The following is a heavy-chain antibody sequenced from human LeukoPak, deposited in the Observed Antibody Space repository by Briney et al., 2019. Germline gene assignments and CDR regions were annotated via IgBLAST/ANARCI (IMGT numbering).Heavy chain of an antibody. CDR1: GGSFSGYY. Sequence: SETLSLTCAVYGGSFSGYYWSWIRQPPGKGLEWIGEINHSGSTNYKPSLKSRVTMSIDTSKNQFSLNLRSVTAADSAVYYCARGGVTVIVVAIWGQGTLVTVSS. D-gene: IGHD3-22*01. J-gene: IGHJ4*02. CDR3: ARGGVTVIVVAI. CDR2: INHSGST. V-gene: IGHV4-34*01.